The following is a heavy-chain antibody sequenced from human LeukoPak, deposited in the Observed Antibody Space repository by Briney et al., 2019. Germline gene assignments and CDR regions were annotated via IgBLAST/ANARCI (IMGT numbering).Heavy chain of an antibody. CDR2: INHSGST. V-gene: IGHV4-34*01. CDR1: GGSFSGYY. CDR3: ARAKWLVRNWFDP. Sequence: SETLSLTCAVYGGSFSGYYWSWVRQPPGKGLEWIGEINHSGSTNYNPSLKSRVTISVDTSKNQFSLKLSSVTAADTAVYYCARAKWLVRNWFDPWGQGTLVTVSS. D-gene: IGHD6-19*01. J-gene: IGHJ5*02.